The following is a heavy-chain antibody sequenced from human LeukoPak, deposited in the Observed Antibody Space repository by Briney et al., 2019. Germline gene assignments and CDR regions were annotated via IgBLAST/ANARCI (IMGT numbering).Heavy chain of an antibody. D-gene: IGHD2-2*01. J-gene: IGHJ4*02. CDR2: IRYDGSNE. V-gene: IGHV3-30*02. CDR1: GFTFSSYG. CDR3: AKVAPLYCSSTSCSEY. Sequence: GGSLRLSCGASGFTFSSYGMHWVRQAPGKGLEWVAFIRYDGSNEFYADSVKGRFTISRDNSKNTLYLQMNSLRTEDTAVYYCAKVAPLYCSSTSCSEYWGQGTLVTVSS.